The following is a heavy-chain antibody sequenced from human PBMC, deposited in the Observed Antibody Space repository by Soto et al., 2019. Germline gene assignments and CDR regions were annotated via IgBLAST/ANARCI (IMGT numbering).Heavy chain of an antibody. CDR2: IYYSGST. Sequence: QVQLQESGPGLVKPSQTLSLTCTVSGGSISSGGYYWSWIRQHPGKGLEWIGYIYYSGSTYYNPSLKSRVTISVDTSKNQFSLKLSSVDAADTAVYYCARDLRFRGFYGMDVWGQGTTVTVSS. D-gene: IGHD3-10*01. CDR1: GGSISSGGYY. V-gene: IGHV4-31*03. J-gene: IGHJ6*02. CDR3: ARDLRFRGFYGMDV.